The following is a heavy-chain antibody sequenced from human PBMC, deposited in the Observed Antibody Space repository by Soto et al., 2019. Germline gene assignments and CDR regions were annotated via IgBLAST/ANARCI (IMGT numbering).Heavy chain of an antibody. CDR2: IYHSGST. CDR3: ARQVRGAVTMNWFAP. J-gene: IGHJ5*02. CDR1: GGSISSGGYS. V-gene: IGHV4-30-2*01. Sequence: TLSLTCAVSGGSISSGGYSWSWIRQPPGKGLEWIGYIYHSGSTYYNPSLKSRVTISVDRSKNQFSLKLSSVTAADTAVYYCARQVRGAVTMNWFAPCGQGTPVTVSS. D-gene: IGHD3-10*01.